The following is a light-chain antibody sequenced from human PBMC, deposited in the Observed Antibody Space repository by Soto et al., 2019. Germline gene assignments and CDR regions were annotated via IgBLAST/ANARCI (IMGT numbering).Light chain of an antibody. Sequence: VQMTQSPSSLSASAGDIVTITCYAIQDISNYLNWYQQKPGKAPKLLIYDASNLETGVPSRFSGSGSGTDFTFTISSPQPEDIATYYCQQYDNLPLTFGGGTKVDIK. J-gene: IGKJ4*01. CDR1: QDISNY. CDR2: DAS. CDR3: QQYDNLPLT. V-gene: IGKV1-33*01.